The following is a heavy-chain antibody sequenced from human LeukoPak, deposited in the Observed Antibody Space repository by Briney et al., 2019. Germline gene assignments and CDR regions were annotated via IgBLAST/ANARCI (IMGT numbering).Heavy chain of an antibody. CDR2: TYYRSKWYN. D-gene: IGHD6-19*01. V-gene: IGHV6-1*01. J-gene: IGHJ6*02. CDR3: ASSTSSGWQYYYYGMDV. Sequence: SQTLSLTCAISGDSVSSNSAAWNWIRQSSSRGLEWLGRTYYRSKWYNDYAVSVKSRITINPDTSKNQFSLQLNSVTPEDTAVYYYASSTSSGWQYYYYGMDVWGQGTTVTVSS. CDR1: GDSVSSNSAA.